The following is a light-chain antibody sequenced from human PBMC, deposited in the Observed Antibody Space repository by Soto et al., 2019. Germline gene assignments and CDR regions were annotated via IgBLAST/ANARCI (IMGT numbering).Light chain of an antibody. CDR3: QSET. Sequence: IVVSLAPGTLSLSKGERASLSCRASQTVSSSYLAWYQHKPGQAHRLLIYGVSTRAAGIPDRFSGSGSGTDFTLTISRLEPEDSAVYYCQSETFGQGTKVDIK. J-gene: IGKJ1*01. V-gene: IGKV3-20*01. CDR2: GVS. CDR1: QTVSSSY.